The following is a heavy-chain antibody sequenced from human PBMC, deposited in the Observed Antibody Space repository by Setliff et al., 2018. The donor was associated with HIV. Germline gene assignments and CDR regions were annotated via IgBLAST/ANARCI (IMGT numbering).Heavy chain of an antibody. D-gene: IGHD2-21*02. CDR2: ISPDGSST. CDR1: GFSFSSNW. J-gene: IGHJ5*02. CDR3: VRVVTFFSTGPHFDP. V-gene: IGHV3-74*03. Sequence: GSLRLSCAGSGFSFSSNWIHWVRQTAGKGLLWVSRISPDGSSTMDADSVKGRFTISRDNAKNTVYLQMNSLRAEDTGVYYCVRVVTFFSTGPHFDPWGQGTLVTVSS.